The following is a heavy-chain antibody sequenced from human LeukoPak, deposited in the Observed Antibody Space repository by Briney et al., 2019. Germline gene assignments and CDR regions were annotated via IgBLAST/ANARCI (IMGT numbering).Heavy chain of an antibody. Sequence: GGSLRLSCAASGFTFSSYWMNWVRQAPGKGLVWVSRIASDGSSTTYAGSVKGRFSISRDNAENTLYLQMNSLRVEDTAVYYCARGRPHGNDYWGQGTLVTVSS. CDR2: IASDGSST. D-gene: IGHD4-23*01. CDR3: ARGRPHGNDY. J-gene: IGHJ4*02. CDR1: GFTFSSYW. V-gene: IGHV3-74*01.